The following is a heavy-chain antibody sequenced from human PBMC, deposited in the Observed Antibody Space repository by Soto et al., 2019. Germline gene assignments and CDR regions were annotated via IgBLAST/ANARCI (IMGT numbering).Heavy chain of an antibody. J-gene: IGHJ3*02. Sequence: GESLKISCKGSGYSFTSYWISWVRQMPGKGLEWMGRIDPSASYTNYSPSFQGHVTVSADKYINTAYLQWSSLKASDTAMYYCARHESGSDALGIWDPGTMGAVSS. CDR1: GYSFTSYW. CDR2: IDPSASYT. CDR3: ARHESGSDALGI. V-gene: IGHV5-10-1*01. D-gene: IGHD6-25*01.